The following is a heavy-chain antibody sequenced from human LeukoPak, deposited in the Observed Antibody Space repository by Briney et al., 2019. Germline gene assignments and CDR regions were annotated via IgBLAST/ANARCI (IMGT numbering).Heavy chain of an antibody. CDR2: ISSSSSYI. J-gene: IGHJ4*02. CDR3: ARDDSPGIAVAATDY. V-gene: IGHV3-21*01. Sequence: PGGSLRLSCAASGFTFSSYSMNWVRQAPGKGLEWVSSISSSSSYIYYADSVKGRFTISRDNAKNSLYLQMNSLRAEDTAVYYCARDDSPGIAVAATDYWGQGTLVTVPS. D-gene: IGHD6-19*01. CDR1: GFTFSSYS.